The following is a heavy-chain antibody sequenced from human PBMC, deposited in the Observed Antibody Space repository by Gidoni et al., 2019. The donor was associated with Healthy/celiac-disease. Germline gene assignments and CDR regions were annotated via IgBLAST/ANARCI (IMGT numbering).Heavy chain of an antibody. CDR2: VNPNSGGT. J-gene: IGHJ4*02. Sequence: QVQLVQSGAEVNKPGASVKVACKASGYTFTDYYVHWVRQAPGQGLEWMGWVNPNSGGTNYAQQFRGLVTMTRDTSINTAYMELRSLKVDDTAVYFCARATMFRGVITTSFDFWGQGSAVTVSS. V-gene: IGHV1-2*04. CDR3: ARATMFRGVITTSFDF. D-gene: IGHD3-10*01. CDR1: GYTFTDYY.